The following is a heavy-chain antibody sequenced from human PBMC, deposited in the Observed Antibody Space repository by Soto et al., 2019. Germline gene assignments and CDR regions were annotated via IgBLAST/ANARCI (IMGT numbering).Heavy chain of an antibody. CDR3: AKSIASKTRPLGKYFDL. Sequence: EVQLVESGGGLVQPGGSLRLSCAASGFTFSSYWMHWVRQAPGKGLVWVSRINSDGSSTSYADSVKGRFTISRDNAKNTLYLQMNSLRAEDTAVYYCAKSIASKTRPLGKYFDLWGRGTLVTVSS. V-gene: IGHV3-74*01. D-gene: IGHD6-6*01. CDR2: INSDGSST. J-gene: IGHJ2*01. CDR1: GFTFSSYW.